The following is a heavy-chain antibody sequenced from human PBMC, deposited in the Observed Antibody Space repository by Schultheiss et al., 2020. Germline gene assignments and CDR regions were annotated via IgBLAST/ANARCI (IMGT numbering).Heavy chain of an antibody. CDR2: ISYDGSNK. CDR1: GFTFSVSG. D-gene: IGHD6-13*01. V-gene: IGHV3-30*12. J-gene: IGHJ6*02. CDR3: ARDFLAAAGYGRV. Sequence: GESLKISCAASGFTFSVSGMHWVRQAPGKGLEWVAVISYDGSNKYYADSVKGRFTISRDNSKNTLYLQMNSLRAEDTAVYYCARDFLAAAGYGRVWGQGTTVTVSS.